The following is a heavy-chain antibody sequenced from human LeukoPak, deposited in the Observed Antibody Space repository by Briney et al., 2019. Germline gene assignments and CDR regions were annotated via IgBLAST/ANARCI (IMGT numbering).Heavy chain of an antibody. CDR1: DDSITMYY. CDR2: VDHTGST. Sequence: SETLSLTCTVSDDSITMYYWTWIRQPPGKGLEWIGYVDHTGSTTYNPSLKSRVTMSVDTSKNQFSLKLSSVTAADTAVYYCARDSGTTGEVKFDPWGQGTLVTVSS. CDR3: ARDSGTTGEVKFDP. J-gene: IGHJ5*02. V-gene: IGHV4-59*12. D-gene: IGHD3-10*01.